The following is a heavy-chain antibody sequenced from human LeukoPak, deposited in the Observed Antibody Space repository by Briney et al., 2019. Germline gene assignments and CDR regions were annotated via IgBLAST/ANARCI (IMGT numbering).Heavy chain of an antibody. J-gene: IGHJ4*02. V-gene: IGHV3-21*01. CDR3: ARDRYCSGGSCYGNDY. D-gene: IGHD2-15*01. CDR2: ISTGSGYI. Sequence: PGGPLRLSCVASGFTFSSYSMTWVRQAPGKGLEWVSSISTGSGYIYYADSVKGRFTISRDNAEKSLYLQMNSLRAEDTAVYYCARDRYCSGGSCYGNDYWGQGTLVTVSS. CDR1: GFTFSSYS.